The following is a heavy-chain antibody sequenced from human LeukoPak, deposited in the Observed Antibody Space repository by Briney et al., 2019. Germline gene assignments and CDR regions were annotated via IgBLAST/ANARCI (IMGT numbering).Heavy chain of an antibody. CDR2: ISSSSSYI. CDR1: GFTFSSYE. D-gene: IGHD6-6*01. CDR3: ARIGGSSSGY. V-gene: IGHV3-21*01. J-gene: IGHJ4*02. Sequence: GGSLRLSCAASGFTFSSYEMNWVRQAPGKGLEWVSSISSSSSYIYYADSVKGRFTISRDNAKNSLYLQMNSLRAEDTAVYYCARIGGSSSGYWGQGTLVTVSS.